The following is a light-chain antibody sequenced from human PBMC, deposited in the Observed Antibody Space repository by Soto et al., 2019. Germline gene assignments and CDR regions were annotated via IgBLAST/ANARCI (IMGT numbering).Light chain of an antibody. CDR2: DAF. CDR1: QSVSSSY. J-gene: IGKJ5*01. CDR3: QQRSNWPPFT. V-gene: IGKV3D-20*02. Sequence: EIVLTQSPATLPLSPGERATLSCRASQSVSSSYLTWYQQKPGQAPRLLIYDAFIRVTGIPARFSGSGSGTDFTLTISSLEPEDFAVYYCQQRSNWPPFTFGQGTRLEIK.